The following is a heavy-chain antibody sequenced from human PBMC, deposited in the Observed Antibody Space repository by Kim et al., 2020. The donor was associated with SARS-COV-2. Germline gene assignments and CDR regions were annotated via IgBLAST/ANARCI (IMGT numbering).Heavy chain of an antibody. J-gene: IGHJ4*02. CDR1: GFTFSDYW. D-gene: IGHD2-15*01. CDR3: ATNRYCSGGNCY. Sequence: GGSLRLSCEASGFTFSDYWMHWVRQAPGKGLVWVSRITSDGSSKGYADSVKGRFTISRDNAKSTLYLQMNSLRDEDTAVYYCATNRYCSGGNCYWGQGTLVTVSS. V-gene: IGHV3-74*01. CDR2: ITSDGSSK.